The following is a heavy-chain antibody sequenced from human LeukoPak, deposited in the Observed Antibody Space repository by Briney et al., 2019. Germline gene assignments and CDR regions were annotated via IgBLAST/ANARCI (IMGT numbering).Heavy chain of an antibody. CDR2: ISHAGST. CDR1: GYSISSGYY. J-gene: IGHJ4*02. CDR3: ARILRGVIVTSFDY. D-gene: IGHD3-10*01. V-gene: IGHV4-38-2*02. Sequence: SETLSLTCTVSGYSISSGYYWGWVRQPPGKGLEWIGSISHAGSTDYSPSLKSRVTISLDTSKNQFSLKLRPVTAADTAVYYCARILRGVIVTSFDYWGQGNLVTVSS.